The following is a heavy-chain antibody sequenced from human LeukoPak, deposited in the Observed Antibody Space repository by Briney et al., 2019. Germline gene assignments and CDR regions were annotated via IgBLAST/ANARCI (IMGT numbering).Heavy chain of an antibody. D-gene: IGHD3-16*01. Sequence: GCALRLSCEAAGFSFSDHHMIWVRQVRGKGLEWLAYISRDGNIIVYADSVKGRFIISRDNAKQSVYLEMTSLRPEDTAVYYCARYVLLMDYWGQGTLVTVSS. CDR3: ARYVLLMDY. CDR1: GFSFSDHH. J-gene: IGHJ4*02. V-gene: IGHV3-11*01. CDR2: ISRDGNII.